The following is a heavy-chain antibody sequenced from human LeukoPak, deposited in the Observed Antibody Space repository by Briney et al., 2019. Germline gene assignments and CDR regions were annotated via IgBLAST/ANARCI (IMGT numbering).Heavy chain of an antibody. CDR2: IFFGGST. Sequence: SETLSLSCSVSGGSIGNGDYYWGWIRQGPGKGLEWIGSIFFGGSTHYNPSLKSRATISVDTSKNQFSLKLTSVTAADAAMYYCARQLPTAAAETRGYFDYWGQGTVVTVPS. V-gene: IGHV4-39*01. CDR3: ARQLPTAAAETRGYFDY. J-gene: IGHJ4*01. CDR1: GGSIGNGDYY. D-gene: IGHD6-25*01.